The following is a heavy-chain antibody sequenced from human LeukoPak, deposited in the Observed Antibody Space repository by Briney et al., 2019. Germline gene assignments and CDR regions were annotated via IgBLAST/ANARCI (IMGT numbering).Heavy chain of an antibody. CDR2: IYSGGDT. CDR3: ARHGVVAFGAFDI. V-gene: IGHV3-53*01. CDR1: GFIVSSKY. J-gene: IGHJ3*02. Sequence: GGSLRLSCEPSGFIVSSKYMTWVRQAPGKGLEWVSVIYSGGDTYYADSVKGRFSVSRDISKNTLYLQMNSLRVEDTAVYFCARHGVVAFGAFDIWGQGTMVTVSS. D-gene: IGHD2-21*01.